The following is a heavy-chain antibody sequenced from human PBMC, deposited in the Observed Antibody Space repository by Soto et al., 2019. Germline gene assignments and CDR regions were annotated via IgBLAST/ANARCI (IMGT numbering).Heavy chain of an antibody. CDR2: IYYSGST. J-gene: IGHJ6*02. Sequence: QVQLQESGPGLVKPSQTLSLTCTVSGGSISSGDYYWSWIRQPPGKGLEWIGYIYYSGSTYHNPSLKSRVTISVDTSKNQFSLKLSSVTAADTAVYYCARWGEVVVVAAEGAYGMDVWGQGTTVTVSS. V-gene: IGHV4-30-4*01. D-gene: IGHD2-15*01. CDR1: GGSISSGDYY. CDR3: ARWGEVVVVAAEGAYGMDV.